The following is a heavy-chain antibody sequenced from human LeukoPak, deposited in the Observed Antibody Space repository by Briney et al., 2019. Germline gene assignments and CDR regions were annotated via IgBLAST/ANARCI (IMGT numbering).Heavy chain of an antibody. J-gene: IGHJ4*02. V-gene: IGHV3-23*01. CDR1: GFTFNNYA. CDR2: ISGDGVSP. Sequence: GGSLRLSCAASGFTFNNYALAWVRQTPEKGLECVSAISGDGVSPYYVDSVRGRFTISRDNSKNTLYLQMNSLRAEDTAVYYCAKDSGAVAGTADYWGQGTLVTVSS. CDR3: AKDSGAVAGTADY. D-gene: IGHD6-19*01.